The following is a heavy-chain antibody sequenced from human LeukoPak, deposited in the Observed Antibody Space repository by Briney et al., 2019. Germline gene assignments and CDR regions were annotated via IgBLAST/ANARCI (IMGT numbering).Heavy chain of an antibody. CDR1: GFTVSSNY. CDR2: IYSGGST. D-gene: IGHD3-9*01. V-gene: IGHV3-53*01. Sequence: PGGSLRLSCAASGFTVSSNYMSWVRQAPGKGLEWVSVIYSGGSTYYADSVKGRFTISRDNSKSTLYLQMNSLRAEDTAVYYCARARSTYYDILTGYYIADYYYYYGMDVWGQGTTVTVSS. J-gene: IGHJ6*02. CDR3: ARARSTYYDILTGYYIADYYYYYGMDV.